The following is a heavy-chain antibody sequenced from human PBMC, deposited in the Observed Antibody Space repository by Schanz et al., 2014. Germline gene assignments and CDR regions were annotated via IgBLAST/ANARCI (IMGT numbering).Heavy chain of an antibody. CDR2: INHSANT. CDR1: GGSFSGYY. D-gene: IGHD6-19*01. Sequence: QVQLQPWCAGLLKPSETLSLTCAVDGGSFSGYYWSWIRQSPDKGLEWIGEINHSANTTYNPALKSRVTISVDSSKNQFSLMLNSVTAADTAVYYCARLSVAGRPHVNYWYFDLWGRGTLVTVSS. CDR3: ARLSVAGRPHVNYWYFDL. J-gene: IGHJ2*01. V-gene: IGHV4-34*01.